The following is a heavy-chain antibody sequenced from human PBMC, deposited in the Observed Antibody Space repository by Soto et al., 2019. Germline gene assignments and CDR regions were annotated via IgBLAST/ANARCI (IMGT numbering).Heavy chain of an antibody. D-gene: IGHD3-10*01. CDR1: GFTFSSYA. CDR2: ISGSGGST. J-gene: IGHJ3*02. Sequence: EVQLLESGGGLVQPGGSLRLSCAASGFTFSSYAMSWVRQAPGKGLEWVSAISGSGGSTYYADSVKGRFTISRDNSKNTLYLQMNSLRAEDTAVYYCAKDPHITMVRGGYDAFDIWGQGTMVTVSS. CDR3: AKDPHITMVRGGYDAFDI. V-gene: IGHV3-23*01.